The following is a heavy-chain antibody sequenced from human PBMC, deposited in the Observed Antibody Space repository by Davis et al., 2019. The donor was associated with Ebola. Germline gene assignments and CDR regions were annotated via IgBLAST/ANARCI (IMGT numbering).Heavy chain of an antibody. V-gene: IGHV1-69*13. CDR3: AREVGYCSSTSCSHYYYGMDV. D-gene: IGHD2-2*01. CDR2: IIPIFGTA. J-gene: IGHJ6*02. CDR1: GGTFSSYA. Sequence: SVKVSCKASGGTFSSYAISWVRQAPGQGLEWMGGIIPIFGTANYAQKFQGRVTITADESTSTAYMELSSLRSEDTAVYYCAREVGYCSSTSCSHYYYGMDVWGQGTTVTVSS.